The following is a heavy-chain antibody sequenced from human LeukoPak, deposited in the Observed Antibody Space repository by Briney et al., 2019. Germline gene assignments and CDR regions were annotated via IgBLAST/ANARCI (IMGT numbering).Heavy chain of an antibody. CDR2: IYYSGST. V-gene: IGHV4-59*01. CDR1: GGSISSYY. Sequence: ASETLSLTCTVSGGSISSYYWSWIRQPPGKGLEWIGYIYYSGSTNYNPPLKSRVTISVDTSKNQFSLKLSSVTAADTAVYYCARGVYGDYIIDYWGQGTLVTVSS. J-gene: IGHJ4*02. D-gene: IGHD4-17*01. CDR3: ARGVYGDYIIDY.